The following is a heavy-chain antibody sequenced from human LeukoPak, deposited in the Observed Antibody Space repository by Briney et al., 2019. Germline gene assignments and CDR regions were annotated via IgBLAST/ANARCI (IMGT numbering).Heavy chain of an antibody. V-gene: IGHV3-23*01. CDR1: GFTFSSYS. Sequence: GGSLRLSCAASGFTFSSYSMIWVRQAPGKGLEWVSAISGSGGSTYYADSVKGRFTISRDDSKNTLCLQMNSLRAEDTAVYYCAKDLVAYYYDSSGHDYWGQGTLVTVSS. CDR3: AKDLVAYYYDSSGHDY. J-gene: IGHJ4*02. CDR2: ISGSGGST. D-gene: IGHD3-22*01.